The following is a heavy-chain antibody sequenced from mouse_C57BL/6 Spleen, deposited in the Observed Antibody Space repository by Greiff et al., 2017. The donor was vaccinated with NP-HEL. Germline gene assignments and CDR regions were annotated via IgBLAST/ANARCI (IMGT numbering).Heavy chain of an antibody. CDR3: ARGANWDAY. D-gene: IGHD4-1*01. CDR2: IYPGDGDT. V-gene: IGHV1-82*01. CDR1: GYAFSSSW. Sequence: QVQLQQSGPELVKPGASVKISCKASGYAFSSSWMNWVKQRPGKGLEWIGRIYPGDGDTNYNGKFKGKATLTADKSSSTAYMQLSSLTSEDSAVYCCARGANWDAYWGQGTLVTVSA. J-gene: IGHJ3*01.